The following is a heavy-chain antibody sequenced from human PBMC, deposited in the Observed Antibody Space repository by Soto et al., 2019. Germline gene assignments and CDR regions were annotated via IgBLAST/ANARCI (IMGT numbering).Heavy chain of an antibody. CDR2: IKQDGSEK. D-gene: IGHD3-16*01. Sequence: PGGSLRLSCAASGFTFSDSWMDWVRQAPGKGPEWVANIKQDGSEKNYVDSVKGRFTISRDNAKNSLYLQMNSLRAEDTAVYYCASFGRHGWGQGTTVPVSS. J-gene: IGHJ6*02. V-gene: IGHV3-7*01. CDR1: GFTFSDSW. CDR3: ASFGRHG.